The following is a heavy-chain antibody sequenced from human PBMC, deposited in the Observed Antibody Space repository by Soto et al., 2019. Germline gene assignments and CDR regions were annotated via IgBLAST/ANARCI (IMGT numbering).Heavy chain of an antibody. D-gene: IGHD6-19*01. CDR1: GFTFSDYN. Sequence: PGGSLRLSCVASGFTFSDYNMNWVRQAPGKGLEWVSFISDTKTIKYADSVKGRFTISRDNAKNSVYLQMNSLSDEDTAVYYCARSVEGHFDYWGQGTVVTVSS. V-gene: IGHV3-48*02. CDR2: ISDTKTI. J-gene: IGHJ4*02. CDR3: ARSVEGHFDY.